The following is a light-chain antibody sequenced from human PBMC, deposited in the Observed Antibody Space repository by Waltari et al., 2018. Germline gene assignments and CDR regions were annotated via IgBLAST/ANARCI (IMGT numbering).Light chain of an antibody. Sequence: VLTQSPGTLSLSPGERATLSCRASQSVITYLAWYQQKPGRAPRLLIYHASTRATGIPDRFSGSGSGTDFSLTISRLEPEDFAVYYCQKYDSLPATFGQGTRVEIK. CDR1: QSVITY. CDR2: HAS. J-gene: IGKJ1*01. CDR3: QKYDSLPAT. V-gene: IGKV3-20*01.